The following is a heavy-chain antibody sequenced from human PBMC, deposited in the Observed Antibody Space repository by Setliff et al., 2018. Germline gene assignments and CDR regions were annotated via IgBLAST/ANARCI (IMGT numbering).Heavy chain of an antibody. CDR2: IYTSGST. D-gene: IGHD2-2*01. CDR1: GGSISNYY. V-gene: IGHV4-4*08. J-gene: IGHJ5*02. Sequence: SETLSLTCTVSGGSISNYYWTWIRQPPGKGLDWIGYIYTSGSTNYNPSLKSRVTISVDTSKNQFSLKLSSVSAADTAVYYCVRTFNGSPADRWGQGTLVTVSS. CDR3: VRTFNGSPADR.